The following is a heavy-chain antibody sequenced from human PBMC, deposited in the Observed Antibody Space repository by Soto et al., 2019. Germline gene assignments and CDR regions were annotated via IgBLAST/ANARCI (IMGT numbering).Heavy chain of an antibody. Sequence: QVQLQESGPGLVKPSQTLSLTCTVSGGSISSGGYYWSWIRQHPGKGLEWIGYIYYSGSTYYNPSLKSRVTMSVDTSKNQFSLKLSSVTAADTAVYYCARGIVLMVYASAINWFDPWGQGTLVTVSS. CDR3: ARGIVLMVYASAINWFDP. CDR2: IYYSGST. D-gene: IGHD2-8*01. J-gene: IGHJ5*02. CDR1: GGSISSGGYY. V-gene: IGHV4-31*03.